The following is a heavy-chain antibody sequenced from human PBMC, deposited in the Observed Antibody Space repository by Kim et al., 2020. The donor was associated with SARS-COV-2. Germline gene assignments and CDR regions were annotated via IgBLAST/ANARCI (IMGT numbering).Heavy chain of an antibody. V-gene: IGHV3-30*01. CDR3: ARGFLMRPFFYYYGMDV. Sequence: KGRFTISRDNSKNTLYLQMNSLRAEDTAVYYCARGFLMRPFFYYYGMDVWGQGTTVTVSS. D-gene: IGHD2-8*01. J-gene: IGHJ6*02.